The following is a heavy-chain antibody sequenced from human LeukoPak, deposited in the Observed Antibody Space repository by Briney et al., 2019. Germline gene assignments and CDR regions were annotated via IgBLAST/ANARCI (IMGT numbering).Heavy chain of an antibody. Sequence: PGGSLRLSCAASGFTFSSYEMNWVRQAPGKGLEWVSYISSSGSTIYYADSVKGRFTISRDNAKNSLYLQMNSLRAEDTAVYYCARAASGYSGYDSGSWFDYWGQGTLVTVSS. J-gene: IGHJ4*02. V-gene: IGHV3-48*03. CDR2: ISSSGSTI. CDR3: ARAASGYSGYDSGSWFDY. D-gene: IGHD5-12*01. CDR1: GFTFSSYE.